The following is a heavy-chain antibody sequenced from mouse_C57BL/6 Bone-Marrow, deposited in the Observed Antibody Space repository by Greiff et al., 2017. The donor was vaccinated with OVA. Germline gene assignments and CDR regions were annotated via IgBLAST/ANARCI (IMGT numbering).Heavy chain of an antibody. CDR1: VSPFPISF. V-gene: IGHV1-72*01. CDR3: ARGEGYYAMDY. Sequence: QVQLQQPGAELVKPGASVKLSCKASVSPFPISFLHWVTPMPGRGLAWIGSIDPNRGGTMYNEKFKSKATLTVDKPSSTAYMQLSSLTSEDSAVYYCARGEGYYAMDYWGQGTSVTVSS. J-gene: IGHJ4*01. CDR2: IDPNRGGT.